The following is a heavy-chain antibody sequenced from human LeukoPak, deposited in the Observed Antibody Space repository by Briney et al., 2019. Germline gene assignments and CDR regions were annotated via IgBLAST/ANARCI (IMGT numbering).Heavy chain of an antibody. CDR2: IKREIDGGTT. D-gene: IGHD2-15*01. J-gene: IGHJ4*02. Sequence: GGSLRLSCAASGFTFSNPWMSWVRQAPGKGLEWVGRIKREIDGGTTEYAAPVKGRFTILRDDSKNMLYLQMDSLKTDDTAMYYCTSIGFWGQGALVTVSS. V-gene: IGHV3-15*01. CDR3: TSIGF. CDR1: GFTFSNPW.